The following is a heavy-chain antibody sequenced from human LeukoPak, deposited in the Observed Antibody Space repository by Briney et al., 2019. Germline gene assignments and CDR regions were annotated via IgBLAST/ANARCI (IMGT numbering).Heavy chain of an antibody. CDR1: GYTFTSHY. D-gene: IGHD3-22*01. J-gene: IGHJ4*02. V-gene: IGHV1-46*01. CDR3: ASGAHVRVYDSSAYYGHY. Sequence: GASVKVSCKASGYTFTSHYMFWVRQAPGQGLEWMGIINPSSGSTSYAQKFQGRVTMTRDMSTRTVYMELSSLRSEDTALYYCASGAHVRVYDSSAYYGHYWGQGTLVTVSS. CDR2: INPSSGST.